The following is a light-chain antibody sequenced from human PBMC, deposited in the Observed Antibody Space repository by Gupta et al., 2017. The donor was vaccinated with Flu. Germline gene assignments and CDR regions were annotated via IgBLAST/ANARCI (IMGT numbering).Light chain of an antibody. J-gene: IGLJ1*01. CDR3: ASWDDSLNGYV. Sequence: VTISCCGSSSNIGSNPVYWYHQLPATAPKLLIYSNLPRPSGDPDRFSGSKSGTSASLAISGLQSEDEADYYCASWDDSLNGYVFGTGTTVTAL. CDR1: SSNIGSNP. CDR2: SNL. V-gene: IGLV1-44*01.